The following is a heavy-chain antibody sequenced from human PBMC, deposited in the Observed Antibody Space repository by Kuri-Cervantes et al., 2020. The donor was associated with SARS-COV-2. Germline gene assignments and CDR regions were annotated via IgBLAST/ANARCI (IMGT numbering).Heavy chain of an antibody. Sequence: GGSLRLSCAASGFTVSSNYMSWVRQAPGKGLEWVSVIYSGGSTYYADSVKGRFTISRHNSKNTLYLQMNSLRAEDTAVYYCARDLGIMITFGGVIGYWGQGTLVTVSS. CDR1: GFTVSSNY. J-gene: IGHJ4*02. D-gene: IGHD3-16*01. CDR2: IYSGGST. V-gene: IGHV3-53*04. CDR3: ARDLGIMITFGGVIGY.